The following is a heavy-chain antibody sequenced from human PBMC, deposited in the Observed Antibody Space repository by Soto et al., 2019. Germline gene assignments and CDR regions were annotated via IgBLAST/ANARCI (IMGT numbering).Heavy chain of an antibody. CDR1: GGTFSSYA. J-gene: IGHJ3*02. CDR2: IIPIFGTA. V-gene: IGHV1-69*06. Sequence: SVKVSWKASGGTFSSYAISWVRQAPGQGLEWMGGIIPIFGTANYAQKFQGRVTITADKSTSTAYMELSSLRSEDTAVYYCASGDDSSGYEDAFDIWGQGTMVTVSS. D-gene: IGHD3-22*01. CDR3: ASGDDSSGYEDAFDI.